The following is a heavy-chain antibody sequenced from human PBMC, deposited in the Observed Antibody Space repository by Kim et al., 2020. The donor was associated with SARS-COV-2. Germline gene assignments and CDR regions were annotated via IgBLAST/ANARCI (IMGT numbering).Heavy chain of an antibody. CDR2: T. CDR3: ARGSGYSYAVY. Sequence: TSYAQKFQGRVTMTRDTSTSTVYMELSSLRSEDTAVYYCARGSGYSYAVYWGQGTLVTVSS. V-gene: IGHV1-46*01. J-gene: IGHJ4*02. D-gene: IGHD5-18*01.